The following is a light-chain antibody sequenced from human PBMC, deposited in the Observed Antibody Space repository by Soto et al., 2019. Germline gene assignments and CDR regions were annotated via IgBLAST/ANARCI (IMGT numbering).Light chain of an antibody. J-gene: IGKJ1*01. CDR1: RSISSW. V-gene: IGKV1-5*03. CDR2: KAS. CDR3: QQYNSYSWT. Sequence: DIQMTQSPSTLSASVGDRVTITCRASRSISSWLAWYQQKPGEAPKLLIYKASSLESGVPSRFRGIGSGTEFTLTISSLQPDDFATYYCQQYNSYSWTFGQGTKVEIK.